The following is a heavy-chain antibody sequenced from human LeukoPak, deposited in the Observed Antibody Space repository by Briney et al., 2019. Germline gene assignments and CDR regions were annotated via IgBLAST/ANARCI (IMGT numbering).Heavy chain of an antibody. CDR3: AKISSSAESNFDY. V-gene: IGHV3-33*06. J-gene: IGHJ4*02. Sequence: PGRSLRLSCAASGFTFSTYAMHWVRQAPGKGLEWVAFIWPDGSKKYYADSVKGRFAISRENSKNTVYLQMNDLRPEDTALYFCAKISSSAESNFDYWGQGTLLTVFS. D-gene: IGHD6-25*01. CDR2: IWPDGSKK. CDR1: GFTFSTYA.